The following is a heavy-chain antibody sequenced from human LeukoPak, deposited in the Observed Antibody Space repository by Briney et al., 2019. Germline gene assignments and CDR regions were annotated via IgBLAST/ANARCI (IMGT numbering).Heavy chain of an antibody. V-gene: IGHV3-73*01. Sequence: GGSLRLSCAASGFTFDDYAMHWVRQAPGKGLEWVGRIRSRANSYVTAYAAAVTGRFIISRDDSSDTAYLQMNSLTTEDTAVYYCTRHSDAYCSRANCYVGNFYGLDVWGQGTRVTVSS. D-gene: IGHD2-2*01. CDR3: TRHSDAYCSRANCYVGNFYGLDV. J-gene: IGHJ6*02. CDR2: IRSRANSYVT. CDR1: GFTFDDYA.